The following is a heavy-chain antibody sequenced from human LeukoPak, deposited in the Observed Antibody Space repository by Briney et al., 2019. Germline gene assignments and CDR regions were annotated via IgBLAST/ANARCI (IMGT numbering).Heavy chain of an antibody. CDR1: GFTFSSYW. CDR2: IKQDGSEK. Sequence: GGSLRLSCAASGFTFSSYWMSWVRQAPGKGLEWVANIKQDGSEKNYVDSVKGRFTISRDNAKNSLDLQMNSLRAEDTAVYYCARAGGYASSWAYWGQGTLVTVSS. J-gene: IGHJ4*02. CDR3: ARAGGYASSWAY. D-gene: IGHD5-12*01. V-gene: IGHV3-7*01.